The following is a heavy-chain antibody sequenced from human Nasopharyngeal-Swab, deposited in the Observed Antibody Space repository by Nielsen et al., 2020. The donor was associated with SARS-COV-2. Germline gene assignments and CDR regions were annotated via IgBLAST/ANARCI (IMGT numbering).Heavy chain of an antibody. V-gene: IGHV4-39*07. CDR2: VFSSGST. CDR1: DASISTRNNY. J-gene: IGHJ4*02. Sequence: GSLRLSCVVSDASISTRNNYWGWIRQSPGKGLEWIGTVFSSGSTYNPSLKSRVTMSVDTPKNQFFLKLSSVTAADTVVYYCAKDESGDYLGLPFDHWGRGTLVTVSS. CDR3: AKDESGDYLGLPFDH. D-gene: IGHD4-17*01.